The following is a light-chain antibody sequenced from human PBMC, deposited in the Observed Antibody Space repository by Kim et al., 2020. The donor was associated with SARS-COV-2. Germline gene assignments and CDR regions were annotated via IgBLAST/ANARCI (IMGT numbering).Light chain of an antibody. CDR2: LGS. J-gene: IGKJ2*01. CDR3: MQPLQTPYT. CDR1: QSLLHSNGYNY. V-gene: IGKV2-28*01. Sequence: DIVMTQSPLSLPVTPGEPASISCSSSQSLLHSNGYNYLDWYLQKPGQSPQLLIYLGSNRASGVPDRFSGSGSGTDFTLKISRVEAEEVGVYYCMQPLQTPYTSGQGTRLEI.